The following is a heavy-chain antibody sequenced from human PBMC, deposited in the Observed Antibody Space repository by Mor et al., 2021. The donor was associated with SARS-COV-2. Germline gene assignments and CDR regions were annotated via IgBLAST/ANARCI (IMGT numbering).Heavy chain of an antibody. CDR3: VTRPVVVVPYYYIDV. CDR2: ISYGGGT. J-gene: IGHJ6*03. Sequence: AGKGLEWIGYISYGGGTKYNPSLESRVRISVATSKNQFSLRLDSVTAADTAVYYCVTRPVVVVPYYYIDVWGKGTTVTVSS. V-gene: IGHV4-30-4*01. D-gene: IGHD2-2*01.